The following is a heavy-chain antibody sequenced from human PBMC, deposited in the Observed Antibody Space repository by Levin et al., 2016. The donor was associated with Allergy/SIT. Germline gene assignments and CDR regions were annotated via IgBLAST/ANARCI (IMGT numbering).Heavy chain of an antibody. D-gene: IGHD6-19*01. CDR3: AKVGVSIAVAGTWGDYYYGMDV. CDR1: GFTFSSYG. Sequence: GGSLRLSCAASGFTFSSYGMHWVRQAPGKGLEWVAVISYDGSNKYYADSVKGRFTISRDNSKNTLYLQMNSLRAEDTAVYYCAKVGVSIAVAGTWGDYYYGMDVWGQGTTVTVSS. V-gene: IGHV3-30*18. J-gene: IGHJ6*02. CDR2: ISYDGSNK.